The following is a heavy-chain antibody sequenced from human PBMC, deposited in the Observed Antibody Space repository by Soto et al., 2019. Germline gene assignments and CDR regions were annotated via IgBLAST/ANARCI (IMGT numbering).Heavy chain of an antibody. J-gene: IGHJ5*02. Sequence: EEQLLESGGGLVQPGGSLRLSCEASGFIFSGYAMTWVRQAPGKGLEWVSAITGSGGRTYYAESVGGRFTISRDNSKNTLYLQMNSLRADDTAVYYCAKGIAAAADHPYNWFDPWGQGTLVTVSS. CDR3: AKGIAAAADHPYNWFDP. CDR2: ITGSGGRT. V-gene: IGHV3-23*01. D-gene: IGHD6-13*01. CDR1: GFIFSGYA.